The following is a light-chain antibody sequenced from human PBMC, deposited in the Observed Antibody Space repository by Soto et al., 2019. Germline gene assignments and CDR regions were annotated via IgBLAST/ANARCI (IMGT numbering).Light chain of an antibody. V-gene: IGKV1-17*01. Sequence: DIQMTQSPSSLSAFVGDRVTITCRASQDIRSDLGWFQQKPGKAPKRLVFAASTLESGVPSRFSGSRSGTEFTLTISSLQPEDFETYYCLQHNSYPFTFGPGTKVDIK. J-gene: IGKJ3*01. CDR3: LQHNSYPFT. CDR1: QDIRSD. CDR2: AAS.